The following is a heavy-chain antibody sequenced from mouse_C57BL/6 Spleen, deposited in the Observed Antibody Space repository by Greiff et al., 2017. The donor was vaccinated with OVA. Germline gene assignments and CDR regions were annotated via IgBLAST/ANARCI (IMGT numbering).Heavy chain of an antibody. J-gene: IGHJ3*01. CDR1: GYTFTNYW. V-gene: IGHV1-63*01. Sequence: VQLQQSGAELVRPGTSVKMSCKASGYTFTNYWIGWAKQRPGHGLEWIGDIYPGGGYTNYNEKFKGKATLTADKSSSTAYMQFSSLTSEDSAIYYCAREGYYGSSYAWFAYWGQGTLVTVSA. D-gene: IGHD1-1*01. CDR2: IYPGGGYT. CDR3: AREGYYGSSYAWFAY.